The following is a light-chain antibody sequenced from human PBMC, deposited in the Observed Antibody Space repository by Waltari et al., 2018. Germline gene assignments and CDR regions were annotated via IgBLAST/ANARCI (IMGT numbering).Light chain of an antibody. Sequence: EIVLTQSPATLSLSPGESAPLSCRARQSVNKYLDWFQQKPGQAPRLLIYGASNRAAGIPARFSGSGSGTDFTLTISSLEPEDFAVYYCLKRAGGPLFGGGTKVE. V-gene: IGKV3-11*01. CDR3: LKRAGGPL. CDR1: QSVNKY. CDR2: GAS. J-gene: IGKJ4*01.